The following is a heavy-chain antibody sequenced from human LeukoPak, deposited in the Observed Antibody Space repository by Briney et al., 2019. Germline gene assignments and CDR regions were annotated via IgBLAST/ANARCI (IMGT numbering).Heavy chain of an antibody. J-gene: IGHJ4*02. CDR1: GFTFSSHA. D-gene: IGHD1-26*01. V-gene: IGHV3-23*01. CDR3: AKEPYSGSQLLDY. CDR2: ISTSGGST. Sequence: GGSLRLSCAASGFTFSSHAMSWVRQAPGRGLEWVSAISTSGGSTYYADSVKGRFTISRDNSKNTLYLQMNSLRAEDTAVYYCAKEPYSGSQLLDYWGQGTLVTVSS.